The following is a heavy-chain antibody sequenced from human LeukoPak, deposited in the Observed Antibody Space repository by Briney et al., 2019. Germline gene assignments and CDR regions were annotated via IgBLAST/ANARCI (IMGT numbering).Heavy chain of an antibody. CDR1: GGSFSGYY. J-gene: IGHJ4*02. CDR2: INHSGST. Sequence: PSETLSLTCAVYGGSFSGYYWSWIRQPPGKGLEWIGEINHSGSTNYNPSLKSRVTISVDTSKNQFSLKLSSVTAADTAVYYCARGNSFWSGYSRTRFDYWGQGTLVTVSS. CDR3: ARGNSFWSGYSRTRFDY. V-gene: IGHV4-34*01. D-gene: IGHD3-3*01.